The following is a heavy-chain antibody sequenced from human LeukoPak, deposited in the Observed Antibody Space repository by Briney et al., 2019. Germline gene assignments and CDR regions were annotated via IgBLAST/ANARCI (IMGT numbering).Heavy chain of an antibody. J-gene: IGHJ4*02. CDR2: ISSNGGST. Sequence: PGGSLRLSCAASGFTFSSYAMHWVRQAPGKGLEYVSAISSNGGSTYYANSVKGRFTISRDNSKNTLYLQMGSLRAEDMAVYYCAREEAPDIVVVPAAMDYWGQGTLVTVSS. CDR1: GFTFSSYA. V-gene: IGHV3-64*01. D-gene: IGHD2-2*01. CDR3: AREEAPDIVVVPAAMDY.